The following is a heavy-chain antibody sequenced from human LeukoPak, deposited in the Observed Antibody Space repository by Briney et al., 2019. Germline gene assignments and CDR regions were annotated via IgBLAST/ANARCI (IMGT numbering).Heavy chain of an antibody. CDR1: GFAFDDYG. J-gene: IGHJ4*02. CDR2: ISWNSASV. V-gene: IGHV3-9*01. D-gene: IGHD6-13*01. CDR3: AKDYGYSSSWYDY. Sequence: GGSLRLSCEASGFAFDDYGMHWVRQAPGKGLEGVSTISWNSASVGYVDSVKGRFTISRDNAKKTLYLQMNSLRPEDTALYYCAKDYGYSSSWYDYWGQGTLVTVSS.